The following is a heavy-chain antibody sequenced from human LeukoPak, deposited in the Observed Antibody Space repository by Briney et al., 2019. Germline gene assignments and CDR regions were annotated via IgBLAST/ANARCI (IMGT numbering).Heavy chain of an antibody. Sequence: PSETLSLTCTVSGGSISSGDYYWSWIRQPPGKGLEWIGYIYYSGSTYYNPSLKSRVTISVDTSKNQFSLKLSSVTAADTAVYYCARATTTVVTLVDYWGRGTLVTVSS. J-gene: IGHJ4*02. CDR1: GGSISSGDYY. CDR3: ARATTTVVTLVDY. D-gene: IGHD4-23*01. V-gene: IGHV4-30-4*01. CDR2: IYYSGST.